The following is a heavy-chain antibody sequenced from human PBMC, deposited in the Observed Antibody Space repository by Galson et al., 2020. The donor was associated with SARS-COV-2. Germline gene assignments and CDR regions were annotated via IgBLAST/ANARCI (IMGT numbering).Heavy chain of an antibody. CDR2: IYSGGST. J-gene: IGHJ6*02. CDR1: GFTVSSNY. Sequence: GESLKISCAASGFTVSSNYMSWVRQAPGKGLEWVSVIYSGGSTYYADSVKGRFTISRDNSKNTLYLQMNSLRAEDTAVYYWARDSSGYYYYYGMDVGGQGTTVTVSS. D-gene: IGHD3-22*01. V-gene: IGHV3-53*01. CDR3: ARDSSGYYYYYGMDV.